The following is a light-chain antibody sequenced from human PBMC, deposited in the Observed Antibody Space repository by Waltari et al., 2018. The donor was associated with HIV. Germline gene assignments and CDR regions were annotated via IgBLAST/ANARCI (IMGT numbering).Light chain of an antibody. J-gene: IGKJ2*01. CDR2: GVS. V-gene: IGKV2-24*01. CDR1: ESLRHINENTY. CDR3: MQATHFPRT. Sequence: VLTQAPLSSPVTLGQPASMSCNSSESLRHINENTYFNWLHQRPGQPPRLLIFGVSKRLSGVPDRFSGTGSGTHFILRISRVEAEDVGFCYCMQATHFPRTFGQGTKLEIK.